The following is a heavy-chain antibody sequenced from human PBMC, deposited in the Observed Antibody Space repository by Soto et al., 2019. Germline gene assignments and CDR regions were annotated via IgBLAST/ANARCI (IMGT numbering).Heavy chain of an antibody. Sequence: GGSLRLSGVASVFTFSDYYMTWIRQAPGKGLEWVSYISSNGVSMYYEDSVKGRFTISRDDAENSLHLQMNSLRAEDTAVYYCARLASLGHPYYSGMDVLSQGTTVTVSS. CDR3: ARLASLGHPYYSGMDV. CDR1: VFTFSDYY. J-gene: IGHJ6*02. CDR2: ISSNGVSM. V-gene: IGHV3-11*01.